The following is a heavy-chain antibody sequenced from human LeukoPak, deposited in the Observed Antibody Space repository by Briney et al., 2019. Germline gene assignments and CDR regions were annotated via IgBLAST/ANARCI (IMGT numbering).Heavy chain of an antibody. CDR1: GYTFTGYY. CDR2: SNPNSGGT. D-gene: IGHD3-22*01. V-gene: IGHV1-2*02. Sequence: ASVKVSCKTSGYTFTGYYIHWVRQAPGQGLEWMGWSNPNSGGTKYAQKFQGRVTMTRDTSISTAYMELSRLRSDDTAVYYCARDRGGYLDAFVIWGQGTMVTVSS. J-gene: IGHJ3*02. CDR3: ARDRGGYLDAFVI.